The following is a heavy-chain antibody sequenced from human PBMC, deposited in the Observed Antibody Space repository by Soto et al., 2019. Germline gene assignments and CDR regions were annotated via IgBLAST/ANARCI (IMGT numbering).Heavy chain of an antibody. CDR3: APAAPRYFAGPPELDP. D-gene: IGHD3-9*01. CDR2: IYYSGST. V-gene: IGHV4-59*01. J-gene: IGHJ5*02. CDR1: GGSISRYY. Sequence: SETLSLTCTVSGGSISRYYWNWIRQPPGKGLEWIGYIYYSGSTNYNPSLKSRVTISVDTSKNQFSLKLRSVTAAATAFFYCAPAAPRYFAGPPELDPWGQGTLVTVSS.